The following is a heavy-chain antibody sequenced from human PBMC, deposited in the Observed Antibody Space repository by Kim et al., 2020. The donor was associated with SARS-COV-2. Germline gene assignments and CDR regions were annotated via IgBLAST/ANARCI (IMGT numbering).Heavy chain of an antibody. V-gene: IGHV3-48*02. CDR1: GFDFSTSS. D-gene: IGHD6-6*01. J-gene: IGHJ6*02. CDR3: ARDARGLDV. CDR2: ISGTTSTI. Sequence: GGSLRLSCAASGFDFSTSSINWVRQAPGKGLDWVSYISGTTSTIYYAESVKGRFTISRDNAKNSLYLQMNSLRDEDTAVYYCARDARGLDVWGQGTTVTV.